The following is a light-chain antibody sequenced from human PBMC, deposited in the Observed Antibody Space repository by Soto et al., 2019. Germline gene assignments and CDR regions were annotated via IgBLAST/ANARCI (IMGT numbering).Light chain of an antibody. V-gene: IGLV4-69*01. CDR2: VKSDGSH. CDR1: SGHSSYA. CDR3: QTWGTGIRV. J-gene: IGLJ2*01. Sequence: QLVLTQSPSASASLGASVKLTCTLSSGHSSYAIAWHQQQPEKGPRYLMKVKSDGSHRKGDGIPDRFSGSSSGAERYLTISSLQSEDEADYYCQTWGTGIRVFGGGTKLTVL.